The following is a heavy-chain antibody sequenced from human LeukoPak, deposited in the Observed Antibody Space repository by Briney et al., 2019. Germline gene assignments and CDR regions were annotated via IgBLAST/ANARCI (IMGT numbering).Heavy chain of an antibody. CDR2: IYHSGST. CDR3: ARRLARRGYGDYCDY. V-gene: IGHV4-59*08. D-gene: IGHD4-17*01. J-gene: IGHJ4*02. Sequence: SETLSLTCTVSGGSISGYYWSWIRQPPGKGLEWIGYIYHSGSTNYNPSLKSRVTISVDTSENQFSLKLSSVTAADTAVYYCARRLARRGYGDYCDYWGQGTLVTVSS. CDR1: GGSISGYY.